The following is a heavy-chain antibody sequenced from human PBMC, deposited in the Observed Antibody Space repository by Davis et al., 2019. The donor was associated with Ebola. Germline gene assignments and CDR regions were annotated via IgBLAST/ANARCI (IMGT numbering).Heavy chain of an antibody. V-gene: IGHV3-23*01. J-gene: IGHJ6*02. CDR2: IGGSGTDT. Sequence: GGSLRLSCAGSGFTFSYYAMSWVRQAPGKGLEWVSSIGGSGTDTYYADSVKGRFTISRDNSKNTLYLQMNSLRAEDTAVYYCAREGLDTAMFYYYGMDVWGQGTTVTVSS. CDR3: AREGLDTAMFYYYGMDV. D-gene: IGHD5-18*01. CDR1: GFTFSYYA.